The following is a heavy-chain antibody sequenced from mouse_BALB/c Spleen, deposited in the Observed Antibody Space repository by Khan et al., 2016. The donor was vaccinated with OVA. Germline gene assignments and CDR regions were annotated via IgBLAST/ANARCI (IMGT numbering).Heavy chain of an antibody. V-gene: IGHV3-6*02. D-gene: IGHD2-1*01. Sequence: EVQLQESGPGLVKPSQSLSLTCSVTGYSITSGYYWSWIRQFPGNRLEWMGYISYDGSNNYNPYLKNRISITRDTSKKPFFLKLNSVTTEDTATYYCASKSYGKGAYWGQGTLVTVSA. CDR1: GYSITSGYY. CDR3: ASKSYGKGAY. J-gene: IGHJ3*01. CDR2: ISYDGSN.